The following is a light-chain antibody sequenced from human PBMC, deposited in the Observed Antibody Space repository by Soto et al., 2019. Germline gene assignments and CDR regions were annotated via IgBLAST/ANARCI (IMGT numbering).Light chain of an antibody. CDR3: HQYGTSPPVT. CDR1: QSVSSSY. CDR2: GAS. J-gene: IGKJ5*01. Sequence: EIVLTQSPGTLSLSPGERATLSCRASQSVSSSYLAWYQQKPGQAPRLILYGASSRATSIPDRFSGSGSCTDFSLPISRLEPEDFSMYYCHQYGTSPPVTFGQGTRLEIK. V-gene: IGKV3-20*01.